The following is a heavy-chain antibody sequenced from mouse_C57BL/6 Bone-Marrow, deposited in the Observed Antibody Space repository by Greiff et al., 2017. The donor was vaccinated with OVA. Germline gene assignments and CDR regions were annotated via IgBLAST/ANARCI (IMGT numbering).Heavy chain of an antibody. Sequence: EVKLVESGGDLVKPGGSLKLSCAASGFTFSSYGMSWVRQTPDKRLEWVATISSGGSYTYYPDSVKGRFTISRDNAKNTLYLQMSSLKSEDTDMYYCARGVLRPYYYAMDYWGQGTSVTVSS. CDR3: ARGVLRPYYYAMDY. CDR1: GFTFSSYG. CDR2: ISSGGSYT. V-gene: IGHV5-6*01. D-gene: IGHD1-2*01. J-gene: IGHJ4*01.